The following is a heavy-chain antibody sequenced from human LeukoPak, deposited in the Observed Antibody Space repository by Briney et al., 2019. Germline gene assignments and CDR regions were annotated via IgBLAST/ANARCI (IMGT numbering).Heavy chain of an antibody. D-gene: IGHD3-9*01. J-gene: IGHJ4*02. V-gene: IGHV4-4*07. Sequence: PSETLSLTCTVSGCSISSYYWSWIRQPAGKGLEWIGRIYTSGSTNYNPSLKSRVTMSVDTSKHQFSLKLSSVTAADTAVYYCARGRYPTIFFDYWGQGTLVTVSS. CDR1: GCSISSYY. CDR3: ARGRYPTIFFDY. CDR2: IYTSGST.